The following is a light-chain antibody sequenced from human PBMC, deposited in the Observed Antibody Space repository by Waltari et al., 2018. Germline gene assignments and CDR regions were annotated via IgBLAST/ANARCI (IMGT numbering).Light chain of an antibody. J-gene: IGKJ1*01. CDR1: QSVCTS. CDR2: GAS. CDR3: QHYVRLPAT. Sequence: EVVLTQSPGTLSLSPGERATLACRASQSVCTSLAWYQQTPGQAPRLLIYGASRRATGLPDRFSGSGSGTYFSLTISRLEPEDFAVYYCQHYVRLPATFGQGTKVEI. V-gene: IGKV3-20*01.